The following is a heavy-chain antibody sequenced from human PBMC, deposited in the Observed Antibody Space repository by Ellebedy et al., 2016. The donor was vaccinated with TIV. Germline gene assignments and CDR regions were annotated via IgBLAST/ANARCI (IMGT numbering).Heavy chain of an antibody. Sequence: SETLSLXXDVSRWSFSGFSWSWIRQSPGKGLEWIGEISHSGSTNYSPSLKSRVTISLDKFKRQLSLKLISVTAADTAVYYCARGGDQITGPTAPGMDVWGKGTTVAVSS. CDR2: ISHSGST. D-gene: IGHD1-7*01. CDR1: RWSFSGFS. J-gene: IGHJ6*04. V-gene: IGHV4-34*01. CDR3: ARGGDQITGPTAPGMDV.